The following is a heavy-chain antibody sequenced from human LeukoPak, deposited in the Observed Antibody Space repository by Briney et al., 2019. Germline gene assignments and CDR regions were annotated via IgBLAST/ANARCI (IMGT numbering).Heavy chain of an antibody. V-gene: IGHV1-2*02. D-gene: IGHD3-22*01. J-gene: IGHJ4*02. CDR2: INPNSGGT. CDR1: GYTFTGYY. CDR3: ARDVPTYYYDSSGYADY. Sequence: ASAKVSCKASGYTFTGYYMHWVRQAPGQGLEWMGWINPNSGGTNYAQKFQGRVTMTRDTSISTAYMELSRLRSDDTAVYYCARDVPTYYYDSSGYADYWGQGTLVTVSS.